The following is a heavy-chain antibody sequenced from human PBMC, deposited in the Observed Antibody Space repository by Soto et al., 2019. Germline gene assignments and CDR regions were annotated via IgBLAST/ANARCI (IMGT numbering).Heavy chain of an antibody. J-gene: IGHJ4*01. CDR3: ARLGSNSSGYYYFDY. CDR2: IYPGDSDT. V-gene: IGHV5-51*01. D-gene: IGHD5-12*01. CDR1: GNDFPYNW. Sequence: GESLKISCKVPGNDFPYNWIGWVRQMPGKGLEWMGIIYPGDSDTKYSPSSRGQVTISADKSITTAFLQWTSLKASDTAMYYCARLGSNSSGYYYFDYWGQGTLVTVS.